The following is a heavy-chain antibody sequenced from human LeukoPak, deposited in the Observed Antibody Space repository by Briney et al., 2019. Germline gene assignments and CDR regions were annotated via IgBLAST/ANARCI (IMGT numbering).Heavy chain of an antibody. Sequence: SVKVSCKASGGTFSSYAISWVRQAPGQGLEWMGGIIPIFGTANYAQKFQGRVTITADKSTSTAYMELSSLRSEDTAMYYCARRLLGYCSGGSCYSGYFQHWGQGTLVTVSS. CDR2: IIPIFGTA. J-gene: IGHJ1*01. CDR1: GGTFSSYA. D-gene: IGHD2-15*01. V-gene: IGHV1-69*06. CDR3: ARRLLGYCSGGSCYSGYFQH.